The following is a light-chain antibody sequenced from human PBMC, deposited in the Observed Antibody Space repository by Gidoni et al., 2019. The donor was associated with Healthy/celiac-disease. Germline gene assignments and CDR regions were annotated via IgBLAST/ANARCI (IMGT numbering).Light chain of an antibody. V-gene: IGKV3-15*01. Sequence: ILMTQSPATLSVSPGESATLSCRASQSVSSNVAWYQQKPGQAPRLLISGASTRATGIPARCSGSGSGKVFTLTISSVQSEDWAVYYCQQYNNGLTFGGGTKVEIK. CDR2: GAS. CDR1: QSVSSN. CDR3: QQYNNGLT. J-gene: IGKJ4*01.